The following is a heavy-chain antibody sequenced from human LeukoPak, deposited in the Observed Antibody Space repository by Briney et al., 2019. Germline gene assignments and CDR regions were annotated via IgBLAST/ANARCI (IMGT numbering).Heavy chain of an antibody. V-gene: IGHV4-34*01. Sequence: SETLSLTCTVSGGSISGYYWSWIRQPPGKGLEWIGEINHSGSTNYNPSLKSRVTISVDTSKNQFSLKLSSVTAADTAVYYCARGLWQQLVRPEQNLFDYWGQGTLVTVSS. CDR1: GGSISGYY. D-gene: IGHD6-13*01. J-gene: IGHJ4*02. CDR3: ARGLWQQLVRPEQNLFDY. CDR2: INHSGST.